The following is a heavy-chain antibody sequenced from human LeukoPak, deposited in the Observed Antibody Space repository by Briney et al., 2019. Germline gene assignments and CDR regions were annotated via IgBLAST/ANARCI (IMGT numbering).Heavy chain of an antibody. D-gene: IGHD3-10*01. J-gene: IGHJ6*04. CDR1: GGSFSGYY. Sequence: PSETLSLTCAVYGGSFSGYYWSWIRQPPGKGLEWIGEINHSGSTNYNPSLKSRVTISVDTSKNQFSLKLSSVTAADTAVYYCARELTYYYGSGSYYKALDVWGKGTTVTVSS. CDR2: INHSGST. CDR3: ARELTYYYGSGSYYKALDV. V-gene: IGHV4-34*01.